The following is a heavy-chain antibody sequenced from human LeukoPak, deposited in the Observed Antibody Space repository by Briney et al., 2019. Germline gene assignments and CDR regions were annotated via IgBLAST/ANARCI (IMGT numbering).Heavy chain of an antibody. D-gene: IGHD3/OR15-3a*01. CDR1: GYTFTGYY. CDR3: ARNFLTYYFDY. Sequence: ASVKVSCKASGYTFTGYYMHWVRQAPGQGLEWMGWNNPNSGGTNYAQKFQGWVTMTRDTSISTAYMELSRLRSDDTAVYYCARNFLTYYFDYWGQGTLVTVSS. J-gene: IGHJ4*02. V-gene: IGHV1-2*04. CDR2: NNPNSGGT.